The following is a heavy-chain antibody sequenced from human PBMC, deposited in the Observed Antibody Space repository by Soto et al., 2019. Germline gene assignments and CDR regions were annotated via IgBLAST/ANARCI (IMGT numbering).Heavy chain of an antibody. CDR2: IYYSGST. V-gene: IGHV4-59*08. Sequence: SETLSLTCTVSGGSISRYYWSWIRQPPGKGLEWIGYIYYSGSTNYNPSLKSRVTISVDTSKNQFSLKLSSVTAADTAVYYCARHSFAYNDYGDYVFDYWGQGTLVTVSS. D-gene: IGHD4-17*01. CDR1: GGSISRYY. CDR3: ARHSFAYNDYGDYVFDY. J-gene: IGHJ4*02.